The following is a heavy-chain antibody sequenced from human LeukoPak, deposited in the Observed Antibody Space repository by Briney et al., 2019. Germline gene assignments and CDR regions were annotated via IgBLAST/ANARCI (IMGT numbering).Heavy chain of an antibody. Sequence: HGGSLRLSCVVSGFTFSNYWMSWVRQAPGKGLEWVATIRQDGSDKYFLDSVRGRFTISRDNAENSLYLQMNSLRGEDTAVYYCARDKGFGGSSFDYWGQGTLVTVSS. CDR1: GFTFSNYW. CDR3: ARDKGFGGSSFDY. CDR2: IRQDGSDK. D-gene: IGHD3-10*01. V-gene: IGHV3-7*01. J-gene: IGHJ4*02.